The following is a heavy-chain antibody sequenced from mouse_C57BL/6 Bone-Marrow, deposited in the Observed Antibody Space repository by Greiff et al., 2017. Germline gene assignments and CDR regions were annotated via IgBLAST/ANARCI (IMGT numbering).Heavy chain of an antibody. V-gene: IGHV1-64*01. D-gene: IGHD1-1*01. CDR2: IHPNSGST. Sequence: QVQLQQPGAELVKPGASVKLSCKASGYTFTSYWMHWVKQRPGQGLEWIGMIHPNSGSTNYNEKFKSKATLTVDKSSSPAYMQRSSLTSEDSAVYYCARGGLLYGSSPFWYFDVWGTGTTVTVSS. J-gene: IGHJ1*03. CDR1: GYTFTSYW. CDR3: ARGGLLYGSSPFWYFDV.